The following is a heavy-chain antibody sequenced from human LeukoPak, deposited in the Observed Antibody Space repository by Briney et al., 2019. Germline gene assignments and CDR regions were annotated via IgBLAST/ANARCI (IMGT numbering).Heavy chain of an antibody. CDR1: RFTLDDYV. Sequence: GGSLRLSCAPSRFTLDDYVMSWVHPAPGKGVEWVSGINRNGGSTGYADSVKGRFTISRDNAQNSLYLQMNSLRADVTAFYYCLRGPPLAISGWYVVDHWGQGPLVTVSS. V-gene: IGHV3-20*04. CDR3: LRGPPLAISGWYVVDH. D-gene: IGHD6-19*01. J-gene: IGHJ4*02. CDR2: INRNGGST.